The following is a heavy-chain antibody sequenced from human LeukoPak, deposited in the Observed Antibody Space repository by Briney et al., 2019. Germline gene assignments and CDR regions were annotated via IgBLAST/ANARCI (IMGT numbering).Heavy chain of an antibody. Sequence: PSETLSLTCTVSGGSISSGSYYWGWIRQPPGKGLEWIGSIYYSGSTYYNPSLKSPVTISVDTSENQFSLKLSSVTAADTAEYYCALHDYGDYASFHHWGQGTLVTVSS. D-gene: IGHD4-17*01. J-gene: IGHJ1*01. CDR3: ALHDYGDYASFHH. CDR2: IYYSGST. V-gene: IGHV4-39*01. CDR1: GGSISSGSYY.